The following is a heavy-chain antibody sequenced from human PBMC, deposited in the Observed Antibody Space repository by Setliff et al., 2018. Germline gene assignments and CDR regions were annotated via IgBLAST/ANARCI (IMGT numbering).Heavy chain of an antibody. D-gene: IGHD2-2*01. Sequence: ASVKVSCKASGYTFTGYYLHWVRQAPGQGLEWMGRINPNSGDTNYAQKFQGWVTMTRDTSISTAYMELSRLRSDDTAVYYCARSPKLLLEPDYWGQGTLVTVSS. CDR2: INPNSGDT. V-gene: IGHV1-2*04. CDR1: GYTFTGYY. J-gene: IGHJ4*02. CDR3: ARSPKLLLEPDY.